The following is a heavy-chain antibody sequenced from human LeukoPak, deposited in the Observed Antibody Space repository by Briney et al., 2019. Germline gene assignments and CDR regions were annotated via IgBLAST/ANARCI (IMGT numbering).Heavy chain of an antibody. CDR2: IHTSGST. D-gene: IGHD1-26*01. CDR3: ARGSVGASTDYYYYYMDV. V-gene: IGHV4-61*02. Sequence: KPSETLSLTCTVSGGSISSGSYYWSWIRQPAGKGLEWIGRIHTSGSTNYNPSLKSRVTISVDTSKNQFSLKLSSVTAADTAVYYCARGSVGASTDYYYYYMDVWGKGTTVTVSS. CDR1: GGSISSGSYY. J-gene: IGHJ6*03.